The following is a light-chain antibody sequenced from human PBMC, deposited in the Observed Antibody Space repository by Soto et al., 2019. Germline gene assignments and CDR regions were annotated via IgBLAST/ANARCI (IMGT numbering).Light chain of an antibody. CDR2: GAS. CDR3: QDSSTSPWP. V-gene: IGKV3-15*01. J-gene: IGKJ1*01. CDR1: QSVSSN. Sequence: IVMTQSPATLSVSPGERATLSCRASQSVSSNLAWYQKKTGQDPRTLIYGASTRATGIPARFSGIGSGTDFNLTISSLETEDSAVYEGQDSSTSPWPFCQGTKVDIK.